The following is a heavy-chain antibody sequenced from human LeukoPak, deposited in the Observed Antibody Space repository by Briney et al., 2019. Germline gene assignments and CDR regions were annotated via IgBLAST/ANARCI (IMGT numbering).Heavy chain of an antibody. CDR1: GDSISSGSFC. V-gene: IGHV4-61*09. CDR2: IYTTGST. D-gene: IGHD6-19*01. Sequence: PSQTLSLTCTVSGDSISSGSFCWSWIRQPAGKGLDWIGHIYTTGSTNYNPSLKSRVTISVDTSKNQFSLKLSSVTAADTAVYYCARRRWQWLVRSDFFDYWGQGTLVTVSS. CDR3: ARRRWQWLVRSDFFDY. J-gene: IGHJ4*02.